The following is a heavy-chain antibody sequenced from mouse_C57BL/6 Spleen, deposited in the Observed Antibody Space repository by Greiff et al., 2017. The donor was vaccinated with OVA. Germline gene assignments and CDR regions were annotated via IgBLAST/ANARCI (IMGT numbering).Heavy chain of an antibody. CDR3: ARLDYGSSYWYFDV. Sequence: VHLVESGPELVKPGASVKLSCKASGYTFTSYDINWVKQRPGQGLEWIGWIYPRDGSTKYNEKFKGKATLTVDTSSSTAYMEIHSLTSEDSAVYFCARLDYGSSYWYFDVWGTGTTVTVSS. J-gene: IGHJ1*03. CDR2: IYPRDGST. D-gene: IGHD1-1*01. V-gene: IGHV1-85*01. CDR1: GYTFTSYD.